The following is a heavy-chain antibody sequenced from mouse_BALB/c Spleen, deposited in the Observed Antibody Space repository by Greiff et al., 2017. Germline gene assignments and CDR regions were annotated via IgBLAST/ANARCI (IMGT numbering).Heavy chain of an antibody. Sequence: QVQLQQPGAELVKPGASVKLSCKASGYTFTSYWMHWVKQRPGQGLEWIGEIDPSDSYTNYNQKFKGKATLTVDKSSSTAYMQLSSLTSEDSAVYDCARSRSWDGRYFDVWGAGTTVTVSS. CDR2: IDPSDSYT. V-gene: IGHV1-69*02. D-gene: IGHD4-1*01. CDR1: GYTFTSYW. CDR3: ARSRSWDGRYFDV. J-gene: IGHJ1*01.